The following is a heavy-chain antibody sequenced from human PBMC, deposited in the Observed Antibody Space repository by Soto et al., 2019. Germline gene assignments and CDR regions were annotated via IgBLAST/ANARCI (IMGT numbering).Heavy chain of an antibody. D-gene: IGHD3-22*01. CDR1: VGSISSYY. CDR3: AREADYYDSSGVFDY. CDR2: IYTSGST. J-gene: IGHJ4*02. Sequence: SETLSLTCTVSVGSISSYYWSWIRQPAGKGLEWIGRIYTSGSTNYNPSLKSRVTMSVDTSKNQFSLKLSSVTAADTAVYYCAREADYYDSSGVFDYWGQGTLVTVSS. V-gene: IGHV4-4*07.